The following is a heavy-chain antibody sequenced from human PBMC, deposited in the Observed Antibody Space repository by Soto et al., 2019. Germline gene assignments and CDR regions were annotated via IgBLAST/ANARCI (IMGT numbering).Heavy chain of an antibody. CDR1: GFSLSTSGVG. V-gene: IGHV2-5*02. D-gene: IGHD5-18*01. CDR3: AHLTAMANFAY. Sequence: QITLKESGPTLVNPTQTLTLTCSVSGFSLSTSGVGVGWIRQPPGKALECLALIYWDDDKRYSPSVKSRLTLTKHTSKNQVVLTMTNMDPVDTATYYCAHLTAMANFAYWGKGTLVTVSS. CDR2: IYWDDDK. J-gene: IGHJ4*02.